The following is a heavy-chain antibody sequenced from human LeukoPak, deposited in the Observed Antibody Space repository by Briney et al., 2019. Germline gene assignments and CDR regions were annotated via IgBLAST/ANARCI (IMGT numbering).Heavy chain of an antibody. D-gene: IGHD6-6*01. CDR3: ARPTYATYSSSTGWFDP. V-gene: IGHV4-34*01. CDR1: GGSFSGYY. J-gene: IGHJ5*02. CDR2: INHSGST. Sequence: SETLSLTCAVYGGSFSGYYWSWIRQPPGKGLEWIGEINHSGSTNYNPSLKSRVTISVDTSKNQFSLKLSSVTAADTAVYYCARPTYATYSSSTGWFDPWGQGTLVTVSS.